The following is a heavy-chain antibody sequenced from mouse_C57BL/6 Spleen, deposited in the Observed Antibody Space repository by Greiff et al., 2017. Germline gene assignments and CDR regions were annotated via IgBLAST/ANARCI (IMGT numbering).Heavy chain of an antibody. CDR2: IYPGDGDT. CDR1: GYAFSSYW. D-gene: IGHD4-1*01. V-gene: IGHV1-80*01. Sequence: VHLVESGAELVKPGASVKISCKASGYAFSSYWMHWVKQRPGKGLEWIGQIYPGDGDTNYNGKFKGKATLTADKSSSTAYMQLSSLTSEDAAVYFCARSRVGRNFDYWGQGTTLTVSS. CDR3: ARSRVGRNFDY. J-gene: IGHJ2*01.